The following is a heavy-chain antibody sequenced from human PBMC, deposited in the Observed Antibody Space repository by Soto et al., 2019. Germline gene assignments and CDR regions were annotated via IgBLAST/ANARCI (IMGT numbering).Heavy chain of an antibody. CDR1: GFTFTSSA. J-gene: IGHJ4*02. Sequence: ASVKFSCKACGFTFTSSAVQWVRQARGQRLEWIGWIVVGSGNTNYAQKFQERVTITRDMSTSTAYMELSSLRSEDTAVYYCAADHLSGTFDYWGQGTLVTVSS. CDR3: AADHLSGTFDY. V-gene: IGHV1-58*01. CDR2: IVVGSGNT. D-gene: IGHD1-26*01.